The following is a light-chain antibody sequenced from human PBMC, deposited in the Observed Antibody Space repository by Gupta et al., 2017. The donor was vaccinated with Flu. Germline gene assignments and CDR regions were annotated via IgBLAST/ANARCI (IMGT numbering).Light chain of an antibody. V-gene: IGKV6-21*01. CDR2: YAS. CDR1: QSIGTS. CDR3: HQSSTSPQT. J-gene: IGKJ3*01. Sequence: EIVLTGSRDFQSVSLKEKVTLTCRASQSIGTSLHWYQQKPGQSPKLLVKYASQSLSGVASRFSGSGSGTDFTLTINSLEAEDVATYYCHQSSTSPQTFGPGTTVDIK.